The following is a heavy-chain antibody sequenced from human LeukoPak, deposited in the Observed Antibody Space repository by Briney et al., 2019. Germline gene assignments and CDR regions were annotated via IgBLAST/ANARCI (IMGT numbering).Heavy chain of an antibody. CDR2: IYYSGST. Sequence: SETLSLTCTVSGGSISNYYWSWIRQSPGKGLEWIGYIYYSGSTNYNPSLKSRVTISVDTSKNQFSLKLSSATAADTALYYCARRGTAFDIWGQGTMVTVSS. J-gene: IGHJ3*02. D-gene: IGHD1-1*01. CDR1: GGSISNYY. CDR3: ARRGTAFDI. V-gene: IGHV4-59*08.